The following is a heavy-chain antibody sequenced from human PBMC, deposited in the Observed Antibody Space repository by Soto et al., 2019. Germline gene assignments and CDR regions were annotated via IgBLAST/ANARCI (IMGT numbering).Heavy chain of an antibody. Sequence: ASVKFSCKASGYTFTSCAMHWVRQAPGQMREWRVWIIAGNGNTKYXXKFQGRVXXTRDASASTAXMELSXRRSEETAVYYCARDSRELPDYWGQGTLVTVSS. D-gene: IGHD1-26*01. CDR3: ARDSRELPDY. CDR2: IIAGNGNT. J-gene: IGHJ4*02. CDR1: GYTFTSCA. V-gene: IGHV1-3*01.